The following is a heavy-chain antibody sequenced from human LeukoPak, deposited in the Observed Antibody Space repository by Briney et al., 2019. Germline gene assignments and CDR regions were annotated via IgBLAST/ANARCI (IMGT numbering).Heavy chain of an antibody. Sequence: ASVTVSFTASGYTFTIYGISWVRQAPGQGLEWMGWISAYNGNTNYAQKLQGRVTMTTDTSTSTAYMELRSLRSDDTAVYYCARDLQLRSRWFDPWGQGTLVTVSS. CDR2: ISAYNGNT. CDR3: ARDLQLRSRWFDP. CDR1: GYTFTIYG. D-gene: IGHD5-18*01. V-gene: IGHV1-18*01. J-gene: IGHJ5*02.